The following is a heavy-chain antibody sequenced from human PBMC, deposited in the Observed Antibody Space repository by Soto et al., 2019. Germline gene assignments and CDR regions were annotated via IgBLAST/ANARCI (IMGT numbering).Heavy chain of an antibody. Sequence: QVQLQESGPGLVKPSETLSLTCTVSGGSISSYYWSWIRQPPGKGLEWIGYIYYSGSTNYNPSLKPRVTISVDTSKNPFPLHLSSVTAADTAVYYCASRYGGTLDYWGHGTLVTVSS. CDR2: IYYSGST. D-gene: IGHD4-17*01. J-gene: IGHJ4*01. V-gene: IGHV4-59*08. CDR3: ASRYGGTLDY. CDR1: GGSISSYY.